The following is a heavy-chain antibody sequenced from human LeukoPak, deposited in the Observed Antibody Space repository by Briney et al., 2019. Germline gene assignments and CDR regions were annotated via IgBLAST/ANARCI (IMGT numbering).Heavy chain of an antibody. CDR1: GGSFSGYH. J-gene: IGHJ4*02. V-gene: IGHV4-34*01. D-gene: IGHD2-21*02. Sequence: SETLSLNCSGYGGSFSGYHWSRLRQPPGKGLEWIGEINHSGSTNYNPSLKSRVTISVDTSKNQFPLKLSSVTAADTAVYYCARGVTPRAYLRWGQGTLVTVSS. CDR3: ARGVTPRAYLR. CDR2: INHSGST.